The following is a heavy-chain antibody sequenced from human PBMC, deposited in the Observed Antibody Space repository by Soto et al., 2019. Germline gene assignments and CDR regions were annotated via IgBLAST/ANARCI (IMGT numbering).Heavy chain of an antibody. D-gene: IGHD4-17*01. V-gene: IGHV1-46*01. CDR1: GYTFTSYY. CDR3: ARDPAEPDYGETMDV. Sequence: ASVKVSCKASGYTFTSYYMHWVRQAPGQGLEWMGIINPSGGSTSYAQKFQGRVTMTRDTSTSTVYMELSSLRSEDTAVYYCARDPAEPDYGETMDVWGQGTTVTVSS. J-gene: IGHJ6*02. CDR2: INPSGGST.